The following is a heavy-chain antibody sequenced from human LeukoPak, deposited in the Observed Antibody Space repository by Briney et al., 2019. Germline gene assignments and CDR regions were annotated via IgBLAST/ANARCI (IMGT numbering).Heavy chain of an antibody. V-gene: IGHV3-9*01. J-gene: IGHJ4*02. Sequence: GGSLRLPCAASGLTFDDYAMHWVRQAPGKGLEWVSGISWNSGSIGYADSVKGRFTISRDNSKNTLYLQMNSLRAEDTAVYYCAKGLRSIVVGAWYFDYWGQGTLVTVSS. CDR3: AKGLRSIVVGAWYFDY. CDR2: ISWNSGSI. D-gene: IGHD1-26*01. CDR1: GLTFDDYA.